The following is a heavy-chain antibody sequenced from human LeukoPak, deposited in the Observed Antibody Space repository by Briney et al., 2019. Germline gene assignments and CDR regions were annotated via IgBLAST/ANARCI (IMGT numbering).Heavy chain of an antibody. Sequence: SETLSLTCTVSGGSITSTHWAWIRQPPGKGLEWIGTMHYIGSTYYNPSLKGRLTMSADTSKNQFSLNLSSVTAADRAVYYCARHTTDIGRVGWFDPWGQGTQVTVSS. CDR1: GGSITSTH. J-gene: IGHJ5*02. V-gene: IGHV4-39*01. D-gene: IGHD1-1*01. CDR2: MHYIGST. CDR3: ARHTTDIGRVGWFDP.